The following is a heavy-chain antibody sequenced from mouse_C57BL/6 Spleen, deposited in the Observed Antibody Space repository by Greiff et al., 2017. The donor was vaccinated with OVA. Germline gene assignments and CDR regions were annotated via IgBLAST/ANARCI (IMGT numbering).Heavy chain of an antibody. V-gene: IGHV3-6*01. D-gene: IGHD2-4*01. CDR1: GYSITSGYY. Sequence: EVQLQESGPGLVKPSQSLSLTCSVTGYSITSGYYWNWIRQFPGNKLEWMGYISYDGSNNYNPSLKNRISITRDTSKNQFFLKLNSVTTEDTATYYCARREDDYGRFAYWGQGTLVTVSA. J-gene: IGHJ3*01. CDR3: ARREDDYGRFAY. CDR2: ISYDGSN.